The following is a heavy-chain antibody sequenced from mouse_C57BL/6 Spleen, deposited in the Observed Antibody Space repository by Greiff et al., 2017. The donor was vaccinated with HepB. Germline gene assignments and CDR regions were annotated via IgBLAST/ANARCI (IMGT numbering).Heavy chain of an antibody. CDR3: ARWYDGYYNAMDY. CDR2: ISSGSSTI. Sequence: EVHLVESGGGLVKPGGSLKLSCAASGFTFSDYGMHWVRQAPEKGLEWVAYISSGSSTIYYADTVKGRFTISRDNAKNTLFLQMTSLRSEDTAMYYCARWYDGYYNAMDYWGQGTSVTVSS. D-gene: IGHD2-3*01. J-gene: IGHJ4*01. V-gene: IGHV5-17*01. CDR1: GFTFSDYG.